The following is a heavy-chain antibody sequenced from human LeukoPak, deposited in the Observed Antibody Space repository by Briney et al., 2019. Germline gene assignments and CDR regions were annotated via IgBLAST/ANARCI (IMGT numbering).Heavy chain of an antibody. J-gene: IGHJ5*02. CDR3: ARQSIAALGWFDP. CDR1: GVSISSYY. Sequence: KPSETLSLTRTVSGVSISSYYWSWIRQPPGKGLEWIGYIYYSGSTNYNPSLKSRVTISVDTSKNQFSLKLSSVTAADTAVYYCARQSIAALGWFDPWGQGTLVTVSS. D-gene: IGHD6-6*01. CDR2: IYYSGST. V-gene: IGHV4-59*01.